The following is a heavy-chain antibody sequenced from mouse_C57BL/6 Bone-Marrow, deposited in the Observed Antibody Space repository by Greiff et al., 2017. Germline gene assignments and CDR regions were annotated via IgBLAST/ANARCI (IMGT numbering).Heavy chain of an antibody. CDR3: ARAYYYGSWFAY. D-gene: IGHD1-1*01. J-gene: IGHJ3*01. CDR1: GFTFSSYG. Sequence: EVKVVESGGDLVKPGGSLKLSCAASGFTFSSYGMSWVRPTPDTRLEWVATISSGGSYTYYPDSVKGRFTISRDNAKNTLYLQMSSLKSEDTAMYYCARAYYYGSWFAYWGQGTLVTVSA. CDR2: ISSGGSYT. V-gene: IGHV5-6*01.